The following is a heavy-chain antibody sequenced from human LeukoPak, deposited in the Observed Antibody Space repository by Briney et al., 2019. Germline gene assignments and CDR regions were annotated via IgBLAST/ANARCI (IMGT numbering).Heavy chain of an antibody. J-gene: IGHJ6*04. CDR3: ARQIYVVVPAATPPSLYYYYGMDV. D-gene: IGHD2-2*01. Sequence: GASVKVSCKASGGTFSSYAISWVRQAPGQGLEWMGGIIPIFGTANYAQKFQGRVTITADESTSTAYMELSSLRSEDTAVYYCARQIYVVVPAATPPSLYYYYGMDVWGKGTTVTVSS. CDR1: GGTFSSYA. CDR2: IIPIFGTA. V-gene: IGHV1-69*13.